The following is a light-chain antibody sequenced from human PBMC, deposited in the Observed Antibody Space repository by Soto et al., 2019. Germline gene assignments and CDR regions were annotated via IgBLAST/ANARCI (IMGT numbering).Light chain of an antibody. CDR2: EVS. CDR1: SSDVGAYNY. Sequence: QSALTQPASVSGSPGQSITISCTGTSSDVGAYNYVSWYQQHPGKAPKLIIYEVSNRPSGVSNRFSGSKSGNTASLTISGLQADDEADYYCSSYAITTNLGNVFGTGTKVTVL. CDR3: SSYAITTNLGNV. J-gene: IGLJ1*01. V-gene: IGLV2-14*01.